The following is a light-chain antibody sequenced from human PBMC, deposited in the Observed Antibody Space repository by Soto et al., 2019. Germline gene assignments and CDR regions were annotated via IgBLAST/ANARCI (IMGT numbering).Light chain of an antibody. J-gene: IGLJ2*01. CDR3: QSYDNSHDWDVI. Sequence: QSVLTQPPSVSGAPGQRVTISCTGSSSNIGAGYAVHWYQQLPGTAPKLLISDNTNRPSGVPDRFSASKSGTTASLAITGLQAEDEAESCCQSYDNSHDWDVIFGGGTKLTVL. CDR1: SSNIGAGYA. CDR2: DNT. V-gene: IGLV1-40*01.